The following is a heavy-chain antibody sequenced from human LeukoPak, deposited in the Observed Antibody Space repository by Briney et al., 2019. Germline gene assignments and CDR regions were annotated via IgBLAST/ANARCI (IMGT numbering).Heavy chain of an antibody. D-gene: IGHD3-22*01. V-gene: IGHV3-53*01. CDR1: GFSVSGSY. Sequence: PGGSLRLSCAASGFSVSGSYMTWVRQTPGKGLEWLSVIYTGGGTDYADSVKGRFTISRDDSRSALYLEMNSLRVDDTAVYYCARDVRYFDGSGYPHDAFDVWGQGTMVTVPS. CDR3: ARDVRYFDGSGYPHDAFDV. CDR2: IYTGGGT. J-gene: IGHJ3*01.